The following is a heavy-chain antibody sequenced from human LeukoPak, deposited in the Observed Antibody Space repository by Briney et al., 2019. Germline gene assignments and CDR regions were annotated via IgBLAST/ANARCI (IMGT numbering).Heavy chain of an antibody. J-gene: IGHJ5*02. V-gene: IGHV4-39*07. CDR1: GGSISSSTYY. Sequence: PSETLSLTCTVSGGSISSSTYYWGWIRQPPGKGLEWIGTIYSSGSTYYNPSLKSRVTISVDTSKNQFSLKLNSVTAADTAVYYCARGTMAKGSFDPWGQGTLVTVSS. CDR3: ARGTMAKGSFDP. CDR2: IYSSGST. D-gene: IGHD3-10*01.